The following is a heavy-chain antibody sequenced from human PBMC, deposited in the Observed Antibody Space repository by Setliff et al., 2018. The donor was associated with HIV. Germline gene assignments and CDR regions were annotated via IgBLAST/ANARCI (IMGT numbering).Heavy chain of an antibody. CDR1: GDSIKSSTYH. CDR2: IAYSGST. V-gene: IGHV4-39*07. Sequence: ASETLSLTCNVSGDSIKSSTYHWGWIRQSSGKGLEWIGSIAYSGSTSYSPSLKSRVTISVDTPNNQFSLKLKSVTAADTALYYCARLVRGGSGHYFDYWGQGKLVTVSS. CDR3: ARLVRGGSGHYFDY. D-gene: IGHD3-10*01. J-gene: IGHJ4*02.